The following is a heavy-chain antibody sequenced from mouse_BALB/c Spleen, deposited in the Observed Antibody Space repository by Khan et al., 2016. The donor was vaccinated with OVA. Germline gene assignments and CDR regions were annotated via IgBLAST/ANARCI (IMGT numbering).Heavy chain of an antibody. V-gene: IGHV3-2*02. CDR2: ISYSGRT. J-gene: IGHJ4*01. CDR1: GYTITSNYA. D-gene: IGHD1-2*01. CDR3: ARGHYYGYAMDY. Sequence: VQLKESGPGLVKPSQSLSLTCTVTGYTITSNYAWNWIRKFPGNKLEWMGYISYSGRTSYIPSLKSRISITRDTSKNQFFLQLNSVTTEDTATYYCARGHYYGYAMDYWRQGTSVNVSS.